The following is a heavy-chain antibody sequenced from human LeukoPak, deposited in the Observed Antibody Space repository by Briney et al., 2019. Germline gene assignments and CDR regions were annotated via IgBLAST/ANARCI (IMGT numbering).Heavy chain of an antibody. Sequence: GGSLRLSCAASGFTFSNYGMNWVRQAPGKGLEWVAFMRFDGNNQYYADSVKGRFTISRDNSKNTLYLQMNSLRPEDTAVHYCAQGGGYSGWGQGTLVTVSS. CDR1: GFTFSNYG. CDR3: AQGGGYSG. J-gene: IGHJ4*02. D-gene: IGHD1-26*01. V-gene: IGHV3-30*02. CDR2: MRFDGNNQ.